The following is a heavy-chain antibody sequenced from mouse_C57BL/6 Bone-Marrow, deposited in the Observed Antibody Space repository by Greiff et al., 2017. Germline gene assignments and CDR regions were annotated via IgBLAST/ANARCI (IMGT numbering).Heavy chain of an antibody. D-gene: IGHD3-3*01. CDR1: GFSLTSYG. J-gene: IGHJ3*01. CDR2: IWRGGST. Sequence: VKLVESGPGLVQPSQSLSITCTVSGFSLTSYGVHWVRQSPGTGLEWLGVIWRGGSTDYNAAFMSRLSITKDNSKSQVFFKMNRLQADDTAIYYCAKKGWDWFAYWGQGTLVTVSA. CDR3: AKKGWDWFAY. V-gene: IGHV2-5*01.